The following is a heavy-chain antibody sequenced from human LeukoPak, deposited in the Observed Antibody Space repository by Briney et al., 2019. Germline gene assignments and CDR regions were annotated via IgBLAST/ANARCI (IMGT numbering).Heavy chain of an antibody. CDR3: AKWGDYDVLTGYYDPDY. CDR1: GFTFSNYA. J-gene: IGHJ4*02. D-gene: IGHD3-9*01. CDR2: ITGSGGIT. V-gene: IGHV3-23*01. Sequence: GASLRLSCVASGFTFSNYAMSWVRQAPGGGLEWVSAITGSGGITYYADSVKGRFTISRDNSKNTLYLQMTSLRAEDTAVYYCAKWGDYDVLTGYYDPDYWGQGTLVTVSS.